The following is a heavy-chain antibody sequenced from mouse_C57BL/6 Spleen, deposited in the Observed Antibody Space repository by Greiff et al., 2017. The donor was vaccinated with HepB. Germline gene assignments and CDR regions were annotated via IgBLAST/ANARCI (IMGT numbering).Heavy chain of an antibody. CDR3: ARDRVTTDYYAMDY. J-gene: IGHJ4*01. Sequence: EVKLQESGPGLVKPSQSLSLTCSVTGYSITSGYYWNWIRQFPGNKLEWMGYISYDGSNNYNPSLKNRISITRDTSKNQFFLKLNSVTTEDTATYYCARDRVTTDYYAMDYWGQGTSVTVSS. CDR1: GYSITSGYY. CDR2: ISYDGSN. D-gene: IGHD1-1*01. V-gene: IGHV3-6*01.